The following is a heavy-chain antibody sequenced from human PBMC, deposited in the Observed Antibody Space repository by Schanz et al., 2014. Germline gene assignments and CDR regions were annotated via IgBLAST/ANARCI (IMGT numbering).Heavy chain of an antibody. J-gene: IGHJ6*02. CDR3: ARAQGVIRLYYGVDV. D-gene: IGHD3-10*01. V-gene: IGHV3-53*04. CDR1: GFTVSNSY. Sequence: EVKLVESGGGLVQPGGSLRLSCAASGFTVSNSYIHWVRQAPGKGLEWVSTIYSSGSTYYADSVRGRFTISRDNSMNTVYLQMNSLRSDDAAVYYCARAQGVIRLYYGVDVWGQGTTXTVSS. CDR2: IYSSGST.